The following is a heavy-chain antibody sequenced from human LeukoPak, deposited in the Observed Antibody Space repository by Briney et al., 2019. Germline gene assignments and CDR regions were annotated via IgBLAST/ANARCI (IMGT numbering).Heavy chain of an antibody. CDR2: IWYDGSNK. CDR3: ASAIGMSGLLDY. V-gene: IGHV3-33*01. CDR1: GFTFSSYG. J-gene: IGHJ4*02. D-gene: IGHD2-2*02. Sequence: GGSLRLSCAASGFTFSSYGMHWVRQAPGKGLEWVAVIWYDGSNKYYADSVKGRFTISRDSSKNTLYLQMNSLRAEDTAVYYCASAIGMSGLLDYWGQGTLVTVSS.